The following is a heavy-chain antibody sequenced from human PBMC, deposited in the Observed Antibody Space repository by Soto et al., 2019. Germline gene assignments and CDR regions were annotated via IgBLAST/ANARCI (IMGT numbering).Heavy chain of an antibody. D-gene: IGHD3-16*01. CDR3: ARDLGLPIMITFGEPQAFDY. J-gene: IGHJ4*02. Sequence: QVQLVQSGAEVKKPGASVKVSCKASGYSFTSYYMHWVRQAPGQGLEWMGIINPSGGSTSYAQKSQGRVTMTRATSTSTVYMELRSLRSEDTAVYYCARDLGLPIMITFGEPQAFDYWGQGTLVTVSS. CDR2: INPSGGST. V-gene: IGHV1-46*01. CDR1: GYSFTSYY.